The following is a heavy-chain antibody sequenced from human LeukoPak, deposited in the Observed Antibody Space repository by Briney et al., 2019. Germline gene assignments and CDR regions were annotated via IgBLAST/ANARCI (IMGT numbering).Heavy chain of an antibody. D-gene: IGHD1-1*01. CDR3: ARVQLRRGLGH. J-gene: IGHJ4*02. CDR1: GGSFSGYY. Sequence: KSSETLSLTCAVYGGSFSGYYWSWIRQPPGKGLEWIGEIDHSGSTNYNPSLKSRVTISVDTSKNQFSLKLSSVTAADTAVYYCARVQLRRGLGHWGQGTLVTVSS. V-gene: IGHV4-34*01. CDR2: IDHSGST.